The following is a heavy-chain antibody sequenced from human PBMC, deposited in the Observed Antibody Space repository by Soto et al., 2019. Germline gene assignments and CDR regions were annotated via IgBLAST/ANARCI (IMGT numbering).Heavy chain of an antibody. D-gene: IGHD6-19*01. Sequence: FTGYYMNSVRRAPGQGFECIGSIKPNSCGTNYAQRWEGLVTMTTDKSISTAYMELSRLRSDDKAVYYCARAPGLAVAHIDSWGQGTLVTVSS. J-gene: IGHJ4*02. CDR2: IKPNSCGT. V-gene: IGHV1-2*04. CDR3: ARAPGLAVAHIDS. CDR1: FTGYY.